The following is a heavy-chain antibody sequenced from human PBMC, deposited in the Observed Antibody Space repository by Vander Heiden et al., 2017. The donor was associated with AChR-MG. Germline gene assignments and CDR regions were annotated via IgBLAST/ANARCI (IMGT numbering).Heavy chain of an antibody. Sequence: QITLKESGPTLVKPTQTLTLTCTFSGFSLSTSGVGVGWIRQPPGKALEWLALIYWNDDKRYSPSLKSRLTITKDTSKNQVVLTMTNMDPVDTATYYCAHSSESIVPPRGSSWWSWDYWGQGTLVTVSS. CDR2: IYWNDDK. CDR3: AHSSESIVPPRGSSWWSWDY. CDR1: GFSLSTSGVG. D-gene: IGHD6-13*01. J-gene: IGHJ4*02. V-gene: IGHV2-5*01.